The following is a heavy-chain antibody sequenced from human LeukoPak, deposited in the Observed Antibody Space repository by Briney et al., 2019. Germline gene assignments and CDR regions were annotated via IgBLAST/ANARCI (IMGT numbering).Heavy chain of an antibody. J-gene: IGHJ4*02. V-gene: IGHV4-59*11. Sequence: SETLSLTCTVSGGSISIHYWSWIRQPPGKALEWIGYIYYSGSTNYNPSLKSRVTISVDTSKNQFSLKLSSVTAADTAVYYCARGLSSSSGFGYWGQGTLVTVSS. CDR3: ARGLSSSSGFGY. CDR1: GGSISIHY. CDR2: IYYSGST. D-gene: IGHD6-6*01.